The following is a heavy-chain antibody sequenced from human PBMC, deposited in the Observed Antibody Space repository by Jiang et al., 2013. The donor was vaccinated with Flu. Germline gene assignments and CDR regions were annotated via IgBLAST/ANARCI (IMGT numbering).Heavy chain of an antibody. D-gene: IGHD3-10*01. CDR1: RGTFSDFH. CDR2: IIPFLGTT. V-gene: IGHV1-69*04. Sequence: SGAEVKKPGSSVKVSCKASRGTFSDFHIAWVRQAPGHGLEWMGRIIPFLGTTEYTEKFQGRVTFTADTSTTTAYMELSSLRFEDTAMYYCAKVYGILETYYLDLWGRGTLVTVSS. J-gene: IGHJ2*01. CDR3: AKVYGILETYYLDL.